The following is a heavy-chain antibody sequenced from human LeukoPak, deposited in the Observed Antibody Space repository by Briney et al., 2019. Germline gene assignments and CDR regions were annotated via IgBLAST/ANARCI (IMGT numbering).Heavy chain of an antibody. Sequence: GGSLRLSCAAAGFTFNAYDMHWVRQATGKGLEWVSYIGRAGDTYYAGSVKGRFTISREDATNSLFLQMNSLGVGDTAVYYCARDSSGWGLAVWGQGTTVTVSS. CDR3: ARDSSGWGLAV. J-gene: IGHJ6*02. CDR1: GFTFNAYD. V-gene: IGHV3-13*04. D-gene: IGHD6-19*01. CDR2: IGRAGDT.